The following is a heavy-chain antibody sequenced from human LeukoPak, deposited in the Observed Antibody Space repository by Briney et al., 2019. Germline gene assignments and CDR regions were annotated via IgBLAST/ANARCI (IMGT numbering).Heavy chain of an antibody. CDR1: GGSISSYY. D-gene: IGHD3-3*01. CDR2: IYTSGST. J-gene: IGHJ6*03. Sequence: SETLSLTCTVSGGSISSYYWSWIRQPPGKGLEWIGYIYTSGSTNYNPSLKSRVTISVDTSKNQFSLKLSSVTAADTAVYYCARLGVEIFGVVIIYYYYYMDVWGKGTTVTVSS. V-gene: IGHV4-4*09. CDR3: ARLGVEIFGVVIIYYYYYMDV.